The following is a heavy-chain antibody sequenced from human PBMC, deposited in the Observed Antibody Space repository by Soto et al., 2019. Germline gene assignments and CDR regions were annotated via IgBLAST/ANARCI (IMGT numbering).Heavy chain of an antibody. J-gene: IGHJ4*02. CDR1: GGSVSNKTYY. CDR2: VYYSGTT. CDR3: ARGDYGDYADYFDY. Sequence: ASETLSLTCSVSGGSVSNKTYYWSWIRQPPGKRLGWIGYVYYSGTTNYNPSLKSRVTISVDRSKNQFSLRLSSVTAADTAVYYCARGDYGDYADYFDYWGQGTLVTVSS. D-gene: IGHD4-17*01. V-gene: IGHV4-61*01.